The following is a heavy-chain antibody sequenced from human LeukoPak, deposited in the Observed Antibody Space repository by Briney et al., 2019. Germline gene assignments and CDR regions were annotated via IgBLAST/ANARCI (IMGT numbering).Heavy chain of an antibody. Sequence: PSETLSLTCTVSGGSISSSSYYWTWIRQRPGEGLEWIGLISNSGDTYYNPSLKSRVTISIEMSKNQFSLRLTSVTAADTALYYCGRDRVYSGSSATDYWGQGTLVTVSS. V-gene: IGHV4-31*03. CDR3: GRDRVYSGSSATDY. CDR2: ISNSGDT. D-gene: IGHD1-26*01. CDR1: GGSISSSSYY. J-gene: IGHJ4*02.